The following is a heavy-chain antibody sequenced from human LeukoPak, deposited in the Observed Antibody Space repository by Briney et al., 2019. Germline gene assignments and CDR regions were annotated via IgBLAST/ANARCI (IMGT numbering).Heavy chain of an antibody. V-gene: IGHV1-46*01. Sequence: GASVKVSCKASGYTFTSYSMHWVRQAPGQGLEWMGIINPSGGSTNYAQKFQGRVTMTRGTSTSTVYMELSSLRSEDTAVYFCARAPYDSSGYTSFQHWGQGTLVTVSS. CDR1: GYTFTSYS. CDR2: INPSGGST. D-gene: IGHD3-22*01. CDR3: ARAPYDSSGYTSFQH. J-gene: IGHJ1*01.